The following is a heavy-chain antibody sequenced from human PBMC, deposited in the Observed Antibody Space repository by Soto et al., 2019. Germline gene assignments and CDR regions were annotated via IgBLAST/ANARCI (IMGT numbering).Heavy chain of an antibody. CDR3: ARVLYSGYDFDY. Sequence: SETLSLTCTVSGGSISSGGYYWSWIRQHPGKGLEWIGYIYYSGSTYYNPSLKSRVTISVDTSKNQFSLKLSSVTAADTAVYYCARVLYSGYDFDYWGQGTLVTVSS. D-gene: IGHD5-12*01. CDR2: IYYSGST. CDR1: GGSISSGGYY. V-gene: IGHV4-31*03. J-gene: IGHJ4*02.